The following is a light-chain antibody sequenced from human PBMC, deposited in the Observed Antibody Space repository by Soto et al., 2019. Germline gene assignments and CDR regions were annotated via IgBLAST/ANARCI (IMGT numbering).Light chain of an antibody. J-gene: IGKJ4*01. V-gene: IGKV1-5*03. CDR3: QQSYSNPVA. CDR2: NAS. CDR1: QSISSW. Sequence: DIRMTQSPSTLSASVGDIVTITCRASQSISSWLAWYQQKPGKAPKLLIYNASTLKSGVPSRFSGSGSGTDFTLTICSLQPEDFATYYCQQSYSNPVAFGGGSKVDIK.